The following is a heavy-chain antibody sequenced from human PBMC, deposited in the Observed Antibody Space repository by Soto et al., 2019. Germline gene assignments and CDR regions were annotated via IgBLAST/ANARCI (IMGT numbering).Heavy chain of an antibody. Sequence: GGSLRLSCAASGFTFSSYAMSWVRQAPGKGLEWVSAISGSGGSTYYADSVKGRFTISRDNSKNTLYLQMNSLRDGDMDVYYCEEDGVSVCYIVVVPAATSDAFDIWGQGTMVTVSS. CDR3: EEDGVSVCYIVVVPAATSDAFDI. CDR1: GFTFSSYA. J-gene: IGHJ3*02. CDR2: ISGSGGST. D-gene: IGHD2-2*01. V-gene: IGHV3-23*01.